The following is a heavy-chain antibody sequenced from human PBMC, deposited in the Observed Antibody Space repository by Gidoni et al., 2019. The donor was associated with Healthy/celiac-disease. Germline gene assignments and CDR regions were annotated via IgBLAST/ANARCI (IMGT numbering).Heavy chain of an antibody. CDR1: GGTFSSHA. V-gene: IGHV1-69*09. J-gene: IGHJ6*02. Sequence: QVQLVQSGAEVKKPGSSVKVSCKASGGTFSSHAISWVRQAPGQGLEWMGRIIPILGIANYAQKFQGRVTITADKSTSTAYMELSSLRSEDTAVYYCARDGRFLEWLGYYYYGMDVWGQGTTVTVSS. D-gene: IGHD3-3*01. CDR2: IIPILGIA. CDR3: ARDGRFLEWLGYYYYGMDV.